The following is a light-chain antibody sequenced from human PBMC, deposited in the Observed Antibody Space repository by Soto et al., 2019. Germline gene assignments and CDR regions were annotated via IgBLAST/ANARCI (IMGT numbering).Light chain of an antibody. CDR1: SSDVGGYNY. Sequence: QSALTQPASVSGSPGQSITISCTGTSSDVGGYNYVSWYQQHPGKAPKLMIYGVSNRPSGVSNRFSGSKSGNTASLSISGLQAEDEGDFYCSSFISSSTVIFGGGTKVTVL. J-gene: IGLJ2*01. CDR3: SSFISSSTVI. V-gene: IGLV2-14*01. CDR2: GVS.